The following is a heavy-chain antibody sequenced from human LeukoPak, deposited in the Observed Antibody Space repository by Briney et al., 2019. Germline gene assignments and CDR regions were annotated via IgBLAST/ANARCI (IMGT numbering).Heavy chain of an antibody. CDR1: GGSFSGYY. CDR2: INHSGST. Sequence: SETLSLTCAVYGGSFSGYYWSWIRQPPGKGLEWIGEINHSGSTNYNPSLKSRVTISVDTSKNQFSLKLSSVTAADTAVYYCARLDNWNYELFDYWGQGTLVTVSS. CDR3: ARLDNWNYELFDY. V-gene: IGHV4-34*01. D-gene: IGHD1-7*01. J-gene: IGHJ4*02.